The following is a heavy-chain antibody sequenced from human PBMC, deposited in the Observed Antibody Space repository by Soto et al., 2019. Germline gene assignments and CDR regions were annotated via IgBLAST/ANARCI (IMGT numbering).Heavy chain of an antibody. CDR2: ISHSGST. CDR1: GGSISSGGHS. CDR3: ARGGLLPDY. Sequence: QLQLQESGSGLVKPSQTLSLTCAVSGGSISSGGHSWSWIRQPPGKGLEWIGYISHSGSTYYNPSLEXRXTXSVDRSKNQLSLKLSSVTAADTAVYYCARGGLLPDYWGPGTLVTVSS. J-gene: IGHJ4*02. D-gene: IGHD6-19*01. V-gene: IGHV4-30-2*01.